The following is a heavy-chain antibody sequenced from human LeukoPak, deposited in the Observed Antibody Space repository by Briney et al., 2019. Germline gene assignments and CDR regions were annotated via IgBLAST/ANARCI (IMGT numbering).Heavy chain of an antibody. CDR2: IYYSGST. J-gene: IGHJ4*02. CDR1: GGSISSYY. V-gene: IGHV4-59*01. Sequence: PSETLSLTCTVSGGSISSYYWSWIRQPPGKGLEWIGYIYYSGSTNYNPSLKSRVTISVDTSRNQFSLKLSSVTAADTAVYYCARGDCGGDCSAFDYWGQGTLVTVSS. D-gene: IGHD2-21*02. CDR3: ARGDCGGDCSAFDY.